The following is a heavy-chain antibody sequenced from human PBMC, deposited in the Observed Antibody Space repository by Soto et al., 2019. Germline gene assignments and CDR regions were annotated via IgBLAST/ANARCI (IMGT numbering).Heavy chain of an antibody. CDR2: INHSGST. Sequence: KPSETLSLTCAVYGGSFSGYYWSWIRQPPGKGLEWIGEINHSGSTNYNPSLKSRVTISVDTSKNQFSLKLSSVTAADTAVYYCARGLTYYDFWSGYYTGSWFDPWGQGTLVTVSS. D-gene: IGHD3-3*01. V-gene: IGHV4-34*01. J-gene: IGHJ5*02. CDR1: GGSFSGYY. CDR3: ARGLTYYDFWSGYYTGSWFDP.